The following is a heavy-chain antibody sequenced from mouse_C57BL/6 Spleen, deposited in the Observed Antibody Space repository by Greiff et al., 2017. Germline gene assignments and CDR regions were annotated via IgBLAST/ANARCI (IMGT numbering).Heavy chain of an antibody. J-gene: IGHJ3*01. CDR3: ARHFLYDYDGEFAY. D-gene: IGHD2-4*01. CDR2: IYPSDSET. Sequence: QVQLQQPGAELVRPGSSVKLSCKASGYTFTSYWMDWVKQRPGQGLEWIGNIYPSDSETHYNQKFKDKATLTVDKSSSTAYMQLSSLTSEDSAVYYCARHFLYDYDGEFAYWGQGTLVTVSA. CDR1: GYTFTSYW. V-gene: IGHV1-61*01.